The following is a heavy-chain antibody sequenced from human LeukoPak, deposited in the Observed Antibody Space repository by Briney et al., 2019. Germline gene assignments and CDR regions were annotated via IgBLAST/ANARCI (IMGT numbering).Heavy chain of an antibody. CDR2: INWNGGST. CDR1: GFTFDDYG. J-gene: IGHJ4*02. Sequence: PGGSLRLSCAASGFTFDDYGMSWVRQAPGKGLEWVSGINWNGGSTGYADSVKGRFTISRDNAKNSLYLQMNSLRAEDTALYYCAREGGAYSYGYPIDYWGQGTLVTVSS. CDR3: AREGGAYSYGYPIDY. D-gene: IGHD5-18*01. V-gene: IGHV3-20*04.